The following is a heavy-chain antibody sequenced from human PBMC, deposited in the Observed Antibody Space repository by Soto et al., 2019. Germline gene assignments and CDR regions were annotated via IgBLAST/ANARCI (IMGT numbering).Heavy chain of an antibody. CDR3: LSAPYSFYI. Sequence: ASVKVSCKASGYPFTSFFIHWVLQAPGQGLEWVVVINPRGGSANYAQKFQGRLTLTRDTSSTTVYLDFSSLKSEDTALYFLLSAPYSFYIWGKGTLVTVSS. V-gene: IGHV1-46*01. CDR1: GYPFTSFF. D-gene: IGHD2-21*01. J-gene: IGHJ4*02. CDR2: INPRGGSA.